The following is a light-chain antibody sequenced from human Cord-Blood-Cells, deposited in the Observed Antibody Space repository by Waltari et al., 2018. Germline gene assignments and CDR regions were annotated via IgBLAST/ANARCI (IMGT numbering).Light chain of an antibody. CDR3: QSYDSSLSGSV. CDR2: GNG. J-gene: IGLJ3*02. CDR1: SSNIGAGYD. Sequence: QSVLTQPPSVSGAPGQRVTISCTGSSSNIGAGYDVHWYQQLPGTAPKLLIYGNGNGPTGVTDRFSGSKSGTSASLAITGLQAEDEADYYCQSYDSSLSGSVFGGGTKLTVL. V-gene: IGLV1-40*01.